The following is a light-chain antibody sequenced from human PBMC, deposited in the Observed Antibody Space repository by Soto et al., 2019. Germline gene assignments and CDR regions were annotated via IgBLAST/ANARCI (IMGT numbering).Light chain of an antibody. CDR3: QQRFKLWT. CDR1: QSVYNF. Sequence: EIVLTQSPAALSLSPGESATLSCRASQSVYNFLAWYQQKPGQAPRLLIYDASKRAAGIPARVSGSGSGTDFTLTISSLEPEDSAVYYCQQRFKLWTGGPGTKVDSK. J-gene: IGKJ1*01. CDR2: DAS. V-gene: IGKV3-11*01.